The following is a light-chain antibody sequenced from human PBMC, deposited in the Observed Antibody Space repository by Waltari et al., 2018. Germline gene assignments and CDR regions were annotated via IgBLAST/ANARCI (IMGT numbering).Light chain of an antibody. V-gene: IGLV2-14*01. CDR2: DVS. Sequence: QSALTQPASVSGSPGPSVTIFCAGTSNDVGGYNSVSGYQEHPGQAPRVIIYDVSGRPSGVSDRFSGSKSGNTASLTISGLQAEDEADYYCSSQSSNDVVLFGGGTKLTVL. CDR1: SNDVGGYNS. CDR3: SSQSSNDVVL. J-gene: IGLJ2*01.